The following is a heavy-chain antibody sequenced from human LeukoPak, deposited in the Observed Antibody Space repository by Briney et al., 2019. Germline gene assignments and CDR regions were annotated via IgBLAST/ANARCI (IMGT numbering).Heavy chain of an antibody. CDR3: ARTYSGSYYGWYFDL. J-gene: IGHJ2*01. CDR2: INAGNGNT. CDR1: GYTFTSYA. V-gene: IGHV1-3*01. Sequence: GASVKVSCKASGYTFTSYAMHWVRQAPGQRIEWMGWINAGNGNTKYSQKFQGRVTITRDTSASTAYMELSSLRSEDTAVYYCARTYSGSYYGWYFDLWGRGTLVTVSS. D-gene: IGHD1-26*01.